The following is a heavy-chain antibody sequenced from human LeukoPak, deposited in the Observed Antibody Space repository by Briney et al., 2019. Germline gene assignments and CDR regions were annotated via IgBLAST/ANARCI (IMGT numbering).Heavy chain of an antibody. D-gene: IGHD3-3*01. J-gene: IGHJ4*02. CDR1: GYTFTGYY. CDR3: ARDGKPLAGRNFWSGERYFDY. CDR2: INPNSGGT. Sequence: ASVKVSCKASGYTFTGYYMHWVRQAPGQGLEWMGRINPNSGGTNYAQKLQGRVTMTTDTSTSTAYMELRSLGSDDTAVYYCARDGKPLAGRNFWSGERYFDYWGQGTLVTVSS. V-gene: IGHV1-2*06.